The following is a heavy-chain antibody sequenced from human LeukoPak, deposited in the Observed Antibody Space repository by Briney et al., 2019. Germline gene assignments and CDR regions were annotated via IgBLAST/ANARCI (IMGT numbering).Heavy chain of an antibody. CDR2: ISSSSSTI. Sequence: GGSLRLSCAASGSTFSSYSMNWVRQAPGKGLEWVSYISSSSSTIYYADSVKGRFTISRDNAKNSLYLQMNSLRAEDTAVYYCATVFLGYCSSTSCPYFDYWGQGTLVTVSS. V-gene: IGHV3-48*04. CDR3: ATVFLGYCSSTSCPYFDY. J-gene: IGHJ4*02. D-gene: IGHD2-2*01. CDR1: GSTFSSYS.